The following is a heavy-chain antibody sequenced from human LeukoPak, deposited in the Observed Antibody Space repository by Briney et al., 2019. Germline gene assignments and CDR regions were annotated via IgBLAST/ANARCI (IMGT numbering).Heavy chain of an antibody. Sequence: GSLRLSCAASGFTFSSYAMHWVRQAPGKGLEWIGSIYYSGSTYYNTSLESRVTISVDTSENQFSLKLNSVTAADTAVYYCARLAWRSGYWGQGTLVTVSS. J-gene: IGHJ4*02. CDR3: ARLAWRSGY. CDR1: GFTFSSYAMH. CDR2: IYYSGST. V-gene: IGHV4-39*01. D-gene: IGHD3-3*01.